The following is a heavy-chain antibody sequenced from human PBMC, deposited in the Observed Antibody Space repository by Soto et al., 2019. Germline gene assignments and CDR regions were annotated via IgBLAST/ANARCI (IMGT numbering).Heavy chain of an antibody. D-gene: IGHD6-19*01. CDR1: GFTFHYYA. CDR2: ISWNSGNI. CDR3: AKASSYVAGEVDY. J-gene: IGHJ4*02. V-gene: IGHV3-9*01. Sequence: EVDLVESGGGVLRPGRALRPSGAASGFTFHYYAMHRVRQVPGKGLESVSGISWNSGNIAYVDSVKGRFTISRDDAQSSLYLKMHALKCEDTAFYYCAKASSYVAGEVDYWGQGTLVTVSS.